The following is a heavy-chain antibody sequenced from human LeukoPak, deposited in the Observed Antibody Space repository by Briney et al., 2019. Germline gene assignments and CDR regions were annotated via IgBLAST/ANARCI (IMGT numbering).Heavy chain of an antibody. Sequence: GGSLRLSCAASGFTFSNYAMNWVRQAPGRGLEWVSAISGSGGSTYYADSVKGRFTISRDDSKNTLYLQMNSLRAEDTAVYYCAKDLAGSGSYSFDYWGQGTLVTVSS. CDR2: ISGSGGST. D-gene: IGHD1-26*01. CDR3: AKDLAGSGSYSFDY. J-gene: IGHJ4*02. V-gene: IGHV3-23*01. CDR1: GFTFSNYA.